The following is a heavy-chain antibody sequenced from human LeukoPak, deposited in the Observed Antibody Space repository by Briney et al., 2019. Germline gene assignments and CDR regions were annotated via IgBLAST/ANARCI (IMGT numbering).Heavy chain of an antibody. CDR1: GFTFSSYS. D-gene: IGHD6-13*01. V-gene: IGHV3-21*01. Sequence: GGSLRLSCTASGFTFSSYSMNWVRQAPGKGLEWVSSIISSSSYIYYAESVKGRFTISRDNAKNSPYLQMNSLRAKDTAVYYCAREVKQQLVGGEWFDPWGQGTLVTVSS. CDR3: AREVKQQLVGGEWFDP. CDR2: IISSSSYI. J-gene: IGHJ5*02.